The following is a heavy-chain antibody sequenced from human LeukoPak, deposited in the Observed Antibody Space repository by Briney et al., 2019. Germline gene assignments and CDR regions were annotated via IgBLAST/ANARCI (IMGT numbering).Heavy chain of an antibody. Sequence: GGSLRLSCAASGFTFSNYAMSWVRQAPGKGLEWVSAISGSGGGTYYADSVKGRFTISRDNSKNTLYLQMNSLRAEDTALYYCAKAWGNIAAAGTYYFDYWGQGTLVTVSS. CDR1: GFTFSNYA. CDR2: ISGSGGGT. CDR3: AKAWGNIAAAGTYYFDY. D-gene: IGHD6-13*01. J-gene: IGHJ4*02. V-gene: IGHV3-23*01.